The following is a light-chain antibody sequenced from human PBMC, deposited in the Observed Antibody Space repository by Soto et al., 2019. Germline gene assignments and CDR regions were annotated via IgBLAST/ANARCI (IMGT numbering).Light chain of an antibody. CDR3: QQSYSTPYT. CDR2: AAS. Sequence: DLQMTQSPSSLSASVGDRVTITCRASQSLSSNLNWYQQKPGKAPKLLIYAASSLQSGVPSRFSGSGSGTDFTLTTSSLQPEDFATYYCQQSYSTPYTFGQGTKLEIK. CDR1: QSLSSN. J-gene: IGKJ2*01. V-gene: IGKV1-39*01.